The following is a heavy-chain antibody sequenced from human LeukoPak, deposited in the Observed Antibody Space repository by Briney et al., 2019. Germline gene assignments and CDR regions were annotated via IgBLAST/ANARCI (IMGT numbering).Heavy chain of an antibody. CDR1: GFTFSTYA. V-gene: IGHV3-23*01. CDR3: ARDRAYKSFDY. Sequence: PGGSLRLSCAPSGFTFSTYAMTWVRQAPGKGLEWVSAISGDGAVSYYADSVRGRFTISRDNAKNSLYLQMNSLRAEDTAVYYCARDRAYKSFDYWGQGTLVTVSS. J-gene: IGHJ4*02. CDR2: ISGDGAVS. D-gene: IGHD3-16*01.